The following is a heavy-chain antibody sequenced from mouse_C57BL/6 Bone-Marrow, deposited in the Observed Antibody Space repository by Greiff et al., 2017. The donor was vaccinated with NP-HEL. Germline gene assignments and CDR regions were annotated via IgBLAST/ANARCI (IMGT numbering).Heavy chain of an antibody. D-gene: IGHD1-1*01. CDR1: GYSFTSYY. Sequence: QVQLKESGPELVKPGASVKISCKASGYSFTSYYIHWVKQRPGQGLEWIGWIYPGSGNTKYNEKFKGKATLTADTSSSTAYMQLSSLTSEDSSVYYCARGNYGSSYDWGQGTTLTVSS. V-gene: IGHV1-66*01. CDR3: ARGNYGSSYD. J-gene: IGHJ2*01. CDR2: IYPGSGNT.